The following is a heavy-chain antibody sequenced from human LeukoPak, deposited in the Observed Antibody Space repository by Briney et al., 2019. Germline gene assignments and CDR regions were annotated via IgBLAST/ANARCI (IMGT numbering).Heavy chain of an antibody. D-gene: IGHD4-17*01. V-gene: IGHV3-21*01. CDR2: ISSSSSYI. CDR3: ARIRTTVTTYYAFDI. CDR1: GFTFSSYA. J-gene: IGHJ3*02. Sequence: GSLRLSCAASGFTFSSYAMSWVRQAPGKGLEWVSSISSSSSYIYYADSVKGRFTISRDNAKNSLYLQMNSLRAEDTAVYYCARIRTTVTTYYAFDIWGQGTMVTVSS.